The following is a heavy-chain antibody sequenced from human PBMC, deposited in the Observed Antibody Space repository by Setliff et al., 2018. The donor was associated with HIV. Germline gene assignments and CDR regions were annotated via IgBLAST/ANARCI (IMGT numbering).Heavy chain of an antibody. J-gene: IGHJ4*02. V-gene: IGHV3-7*01. CDR1: RFDFNSHW. CDR2: IGQNGSEK. CDR3: VRDRDWAFDY. D-gene: IGHD3-9*01. Sequence: GGSLRLSCAASRFDFNSHWMCWVRQAPGKGLEWVANIGQNGSEKNYVDSVKGRFTISRDDAKNSLYLQMDSLRAEDTAVYYCVRDRDWAFDYWGQGILVTVSS.